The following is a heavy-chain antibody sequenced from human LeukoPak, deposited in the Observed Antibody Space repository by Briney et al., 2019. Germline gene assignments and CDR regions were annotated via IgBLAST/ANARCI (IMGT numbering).Heavy chain of an antibody. Sequence: PGGSLRLSCAASGFTFSSYGVHWVRQAPGKGLEWVAFIRYDGSNKYYADSVKGRFTISRDNSKNTLYLQMNSLRSDDTAVYYCARGVVARRYCSSTSCASAFDIWGQGTMVTVSS. CDR1: GFTFSSYG. J-gene: IGHJ3*02. V-gene: IGHV3-30*02. CDR2: IRYDGSNK. CDR3: ARGVVARRYCSSTSCASAFDI. D-gene: IGHD2-2*01.